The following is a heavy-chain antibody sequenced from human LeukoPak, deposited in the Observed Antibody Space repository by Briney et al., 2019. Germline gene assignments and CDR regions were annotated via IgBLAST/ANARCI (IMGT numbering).Heavy chain of an antibody. Sequence: SETLSLTCTVSGGSISSYYWSWIRQPPGKGLEWIGYIYYSGSINYNPSLKSRVIISVDKSKNQFSLKLTSVTAADTAVYYCARDRGYYYDSRTTSWFDPWGQGTLVTVSS. CDR1: GGSISSYY. V-gene: IGHV4-59*01. CDR3: ARDRGYYYDSRTTSWFDP. CDR2: IYYSGSI. D-gene: IGHD3-22*01. J-gene: IGHJ5*02.